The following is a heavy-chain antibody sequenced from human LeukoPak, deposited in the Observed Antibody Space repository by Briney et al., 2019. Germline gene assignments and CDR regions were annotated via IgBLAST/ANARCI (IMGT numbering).Heavy chain of an antibody. J-gene: IGHJ4*02. CDR2: INHSGST. CDR1: GGSFSGYY. Sequence: SETLSLTCAVYGGSFSGYYWSWIRQPPGKGLEWIGEINHSGSTNYNPSLKSRVTISVDTSKNQFSLKLSSVTAADTAVYYCAREGPRFLKHYFDYWGQGVLVTVSS. D-gene: IGHD3-3*01. CDR3: AREGPRFLKHYFDY. V-gene: IGHV4-34*01.